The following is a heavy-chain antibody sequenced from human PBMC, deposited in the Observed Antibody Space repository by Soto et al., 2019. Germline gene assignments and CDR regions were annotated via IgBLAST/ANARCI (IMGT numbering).Heavy chain of an antibody. CDR1: GFTFSSYA. CDR3: ARDGCTNGVCYNLFDP. D-gene: IGHD2-8*01. Sequence: GGSLRLSXAASGFTFSSYAMHWVRQAPGKGLEWVAVISYDGSNKYYADSVKGRFTISRDNSKNTLYLQMNSLRAEDTAVYYCARDGCTNGVCYNLFDPWGQGTLVTVSS. CDR2: ISYDGSNK. V-gene: IGHV3-30-3*01. J-gene: IGHJ5*02.